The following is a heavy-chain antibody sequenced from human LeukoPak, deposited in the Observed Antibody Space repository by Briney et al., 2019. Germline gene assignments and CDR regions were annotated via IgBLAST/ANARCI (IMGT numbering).Heavy chain of an antibody. J-gene: IGHJ4*02. CDR1: GYTFTCYY. CDR3: ARNVRPHDFLYYFDY. Sequence: ASVKVSCKASGYTFTCYYMHWVRQAPGQGLEWMGWINPNSGGTNYAQKFQGRVTMTRDTSISTAYMELSRLRSDDTAVYYCARNVRPHDFLYYFDYWGQGTLVTVSS. V-gene: IGHV1-2*02. CDR2: INPNSGGT. D-gene: IGHD3-3*01.